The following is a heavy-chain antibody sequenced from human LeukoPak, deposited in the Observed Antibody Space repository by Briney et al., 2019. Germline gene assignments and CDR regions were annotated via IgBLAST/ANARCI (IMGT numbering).Heavy chain of an antibody. J-gene: IGHJ4*02. Sequence: GGSLRLSCAASGFTFDDYAMHWVRQAPGKGLEWVSGISWNSGSRGYADSVKGRFTISRDNAKNSLYLQMNSLRAEDTALYYCAKDMSFEFATADTVGGQGTLVTVSS. V-gene: IGHV3-9*01. CDR3: AKDMSFEFATADTV. D-gene: IGHD6-19*01. CDR1: GFTFDDYA. CDR2: ISWNSGSR.